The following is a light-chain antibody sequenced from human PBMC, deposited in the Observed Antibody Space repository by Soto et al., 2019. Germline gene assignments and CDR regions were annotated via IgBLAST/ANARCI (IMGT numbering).Light chain of an antibody. CDR3: QKYGSSPYN. Sequence: ENVLTQSPVTLSLSPGELATLSCSASQSVTKNFLAWYQQKPGQAPRLLIYGASSRPGGIPDRFSGSGSGTDFTLTIPRLEPEDFAVYYCQKYGSSPYNFGQGTKVDIK. V-gene: IGKV3-20*01. CDR1: QSVTKNF. J-gene: IGKJ2*01. CDR2: GAS.